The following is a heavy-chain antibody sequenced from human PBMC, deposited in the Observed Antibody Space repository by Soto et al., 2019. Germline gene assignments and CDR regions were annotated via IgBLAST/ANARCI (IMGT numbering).Heavy chain of an antibody. D-gene: IGHD3-16*01. J-gene: IGHJ6*03. CDR3: ARRGYSYYYMDV. CDR2: ITVYNGNT. V-gene: IGHV1-18*01. CDR1: GFAFTNYG. Sequence: QVQLVQSGAEVKEPGASVKVSCKASGFAFTNYGFNWVRQAPGQGLEWVGGITVYNGNTDYAQKLQGRVTLTTDTTSTADYMELRSLIYDDTAVYYCARRGYSYYYMDVWGKGTAVTVSS.